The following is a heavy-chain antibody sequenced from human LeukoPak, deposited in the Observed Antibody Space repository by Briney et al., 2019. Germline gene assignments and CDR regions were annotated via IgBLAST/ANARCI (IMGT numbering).Heavy chain of an antibody. Sequence: GASVKVSCKASGGTLSSYAISWVRQAPGQGLEWMGGIIPIFGTANYAQKFQGRVTITADESTSTAYMELSSLRSEDTAVYYCARRGIAARRPTEFFDYWGQGTPVTVSS. J-gene: IGHJ4*02. V-gene: IGHV1-69*13. CDR1: GGTLSSYA. D-gene: IGHD6-6*01. CDR2: IIPIFGTA. CDR3: ARRGIAARRPTEFFDY.